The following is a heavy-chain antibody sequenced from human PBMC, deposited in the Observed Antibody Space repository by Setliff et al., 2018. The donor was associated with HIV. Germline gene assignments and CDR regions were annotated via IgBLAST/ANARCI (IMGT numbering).Heavy chain of an antibody. CDR2: ISAHNGRI. J-gene: IGHJ4*02. Sequence: VASVKVSCKPSGHTFTNYDIHWMRRATGQGLEWMGWISAHNGRINYAQKFQGRVTMTTDRSTSTAYMELRSLRSDDTAVYYCARQDIPTGYYLFDYWGQGTQVTVSS. CDR3: ARQDIPTGYYLFDY. V-gene: IGHV1-18*01. D-gene: IGHD3-9*01. CDR1: GHTFTNYD.